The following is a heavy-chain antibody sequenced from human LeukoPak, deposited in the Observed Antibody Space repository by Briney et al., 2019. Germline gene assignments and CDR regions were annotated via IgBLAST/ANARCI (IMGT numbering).Heavy chain of an antibody. Sequence: ASVKVSCKASGGTFRSYAISWVRQAPGKGLEWMGGIIPIFGTANYAQKFQGRVTITADESTSTAYMELSSLRSEVTAVYYCARVHDYPGAFDIWGQGTMVTVSS. CDR3: ARVHDYPGAFDI. V-gene: IGHV1-69*13. D-gene: IGHD4-11*01. CDR1: GGTFRSYA. CDR2: IIPIFGTA. J-gene: IGHJ3*02.